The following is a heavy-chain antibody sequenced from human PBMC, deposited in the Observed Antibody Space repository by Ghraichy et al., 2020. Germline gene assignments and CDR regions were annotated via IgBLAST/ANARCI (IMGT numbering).Heavy chain of an antibody. Sequence: GGSLRLSCAASGFTFSSYEMNWVRQAPGKGLEWVSYISSSGSTIYYADSVKGRFTISRDNAKNSLYLQMNSLRAEDTAVYYCAVQLVGAFDIWGQGTMVTVSS. CDR1: GFTFSSYE. CDR2: ISSSGSTI. CDR3: AVQLVGAFDI. V-gene: IGHV3-48*03. D-gene: IGHD6-13*01. J-gene: IGHJ3*02.